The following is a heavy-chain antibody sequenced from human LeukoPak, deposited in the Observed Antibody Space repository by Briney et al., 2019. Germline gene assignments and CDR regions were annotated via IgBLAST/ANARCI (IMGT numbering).Heavy chain of an antibody. Sequence: GGSLRLSCAASGFTFSSYAMSWVRQAPGKGLEWVSSISVRGTHIYYADSVKGRFAISRDNTKNSLYLQMNSLRAEDTAVYYCARGYDSSGYYPGALDYWGQGTLVTVSS. J-gene: IGHJ4*02. CDR3: ARGYDSSGYYPGALDY. CDR1: GFTFSSYA. CDR2: ISVRGTHI. D-gene: IGHD3-22*01. V-gene: IGHV3-21*01.